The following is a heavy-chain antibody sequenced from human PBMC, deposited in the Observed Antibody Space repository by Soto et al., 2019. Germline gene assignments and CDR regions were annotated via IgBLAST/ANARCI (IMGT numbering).Heavy chain of an antibody. CDR2: ITNSGDDA. J-gene: IGHJ4*02. V-gene: IGHV3-23*03. D-gene: IGHD2-15*01. CDR1: GFTFSSYA. Sequence: EVQLLESGGDLVQPGGSLRLSCAASGFTFSSYAMTWVRQAPGRGLECVSVITNSGDDAHYISSVEGRFTSSRENSKNTLFWQMDSLRVEDTAVYYCAKGSALWCSGVSCYPFGRWGQGTLVTVSS. CDR3: AKGSALWCSGVSCYPFGR.